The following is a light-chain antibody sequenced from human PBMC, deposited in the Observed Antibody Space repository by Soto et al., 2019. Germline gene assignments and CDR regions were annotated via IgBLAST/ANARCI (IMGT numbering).Light chain of an antibody. Sequence: EIVLTQSPATLSLSPGERATLSCRASQSVSSYFAWYQQKPGQAPRLLIYDASNRATGTPAKFSGSGSGTDFTHAIISLEPEDVAVYYCQQRSNWPPLTFGGGTKVEIK. J-gene: IGKJ4*01. CDR1: QSVSSY. CDR3: QQRSNWPPLT. CDR2: DAS. V-gene: IGKV3-11*01.